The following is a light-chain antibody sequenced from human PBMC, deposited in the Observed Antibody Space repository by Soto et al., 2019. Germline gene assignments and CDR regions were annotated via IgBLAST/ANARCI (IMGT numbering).Light chain of an antibody. CDR3: SSYTSSSTLYV. V-gene: IGLV2-14*01. CDR1: SSDVGDYNY. J-gene: IGLJ1*01. Sequence: QSALTQPASVSGSPGQSTTISCTGTSSDVGDYNYISWYQQHPGKAPKLMIYEVSNRPSGVSNRFSGSKSGNTASLTISGLQADDEADYYCSSYTSSSTLYVFGTGTKVTVL. CDR2: EVS.